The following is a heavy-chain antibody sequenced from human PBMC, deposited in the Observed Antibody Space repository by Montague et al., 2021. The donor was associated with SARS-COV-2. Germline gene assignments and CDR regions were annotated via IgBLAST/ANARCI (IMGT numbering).Heavy chain of an antibody. V-gene: IGHV4-39*01. CDR2: IYYSGST. CDR3: ARPPTRGITIFGVVTDYGMDV. Sequence: SETLSLICTVSGGPISSSSYYWGWIRQPPGKGLEWIGYIYYSGSTYYNPSLKSRVTISVDTSKNQFSLKLSSVTAADTAVYYCARPPTRGITIFGVVTDYGMDVGGQGTRVTVSS. J-gene: IGHJ6*02. CDR1: GGPISSSSYY. D-gene: IGHD3-3*01.